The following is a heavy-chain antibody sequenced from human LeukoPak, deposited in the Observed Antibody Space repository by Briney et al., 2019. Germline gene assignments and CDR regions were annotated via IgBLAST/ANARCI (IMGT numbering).Heavy chain of an antibody. D-gene: IGHD4-11*01. V-gene: IGHV4-4*07. CDR3: ARGGKATVFTM. Sequence: SETLSLTCTVSGGSINSYYWSWIRQPAGKGLEWIGRMYSSGSTNYNPSLKSRVSMSVDTSKNQFSLKLTSVTAADTAVYYCARGGKATVFTMWGQGILVTVSS. J-gene: IGHJ4*02. CDR1: GGSINSYY. CDR2: MYSSGST.